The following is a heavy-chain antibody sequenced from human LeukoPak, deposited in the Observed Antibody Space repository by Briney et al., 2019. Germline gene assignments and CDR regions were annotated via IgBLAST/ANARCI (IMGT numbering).Heavy chain of an antibody. D-gene: IGHD3-22*01. J-gene: IGHJ4*02. V-gene: IGHV1-18*01. Sequence: ASVKVSCKASGYTFTSYGISWVRQAPGQGLEWMGWISAYNGNTNYAQKLQGRVTMTTDTSTSTAYMELRSLRSDDTAVYYCARLNYYDSSGYPDFDYWGQGTLATVSS. CDR3: ARLNYYDSSGYPDFDY. CDR2: ISAYNGNT. CDR1: GYTFTSYG.